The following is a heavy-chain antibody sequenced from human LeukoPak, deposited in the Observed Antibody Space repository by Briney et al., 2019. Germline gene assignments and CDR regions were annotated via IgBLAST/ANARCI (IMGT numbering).Heavy chain of an antibody. Sequence: GGSLRLSCAASGFTFSNAWMSWVRQAPGKGLEWVGRIKSKADGGTTDYAAPVKGRLTISRYDSENTLFLQMNSLKTEDTAVYYCTTDGLMVRGVMHNDWGQGTLVTVSS. V-gene: IGHV3-15*01. CDR3: TTDGLMVRGVMHND. CDR1: GFTFSNAW. D-gene: IGHD3-10*01. J-gene: IGHJ4*02. CDR2: IKSKADGGTT.